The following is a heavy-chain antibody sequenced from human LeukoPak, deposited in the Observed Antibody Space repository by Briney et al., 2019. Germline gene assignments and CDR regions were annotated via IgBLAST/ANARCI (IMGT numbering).Heavy chain of an antibody. D-gene: IGHD5-12*01. J-gene: IGHJ4*02. Sequence: SETLSLTCAVYGGSFSGYYWSWIRQPPGKGLEWIGEINHSGSTNYNPSLKSRVTISVDTSMNQFSLKLSSVTAADTAVYYCARGLIVATTNDYFDYWGQGTLVTVSS. CDR2: INHSGST. CDR3: ARGLIVATTNDYFDY. CDR1: GGSFSGYY. V-gene: IGHV4-34*01.